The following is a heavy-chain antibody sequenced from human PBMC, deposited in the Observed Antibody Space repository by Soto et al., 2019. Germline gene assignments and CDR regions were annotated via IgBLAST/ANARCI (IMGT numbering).Heavy chain of an antibody. D-gene: IGHD1-26*01. J-gene: IGHJ4*02. CDR1: GGSISSGQNF. V-gene: IGHV4-30-4*08. Sequence: QVQLQESGPGLVKPSQTLSLTCTVSGGSISSGQNFWNWIRQSPGKGLEWIGYIHHSGSTYYSPSLKSRLTISADTSKNQISLKLNSVTAADTVVYYCARDTGTYPYYFDSWGQGTLVTVSS. CDR2: IHHSGST. CDR3: ARDTGTYPYYFDS.